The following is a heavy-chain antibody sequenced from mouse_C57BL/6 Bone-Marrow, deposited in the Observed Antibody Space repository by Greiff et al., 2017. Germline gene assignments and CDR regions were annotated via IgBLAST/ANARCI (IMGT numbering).Heavy chain of an antibody. V-gene: IGHV14-4*01. Sequence: VQLQQSGAELVRPGASVKLSCTASGFNIKDDYMHWVKQRPEQGLEWIGWIDPENGDTEYASKFQGKATITADTSSNTAYLQLSSLTSEDTAVYYCTPRWDTTKTMDYWGQGTSVTVSS. CDR3: TPRWDTTKTMDY. CDR1: GFNIKDDY. D-gene: IGHD1-1*01. J-gene: IGHJ4*01. CDR2: IDPENGDT.